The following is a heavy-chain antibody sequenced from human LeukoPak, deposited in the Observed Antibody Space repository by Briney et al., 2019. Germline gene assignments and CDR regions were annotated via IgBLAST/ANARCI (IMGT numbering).Heavy chain of an antibody. CDR1: GGSISSYY. Sequence: PSETLSLTCTVSGGSISSYYWSWIRQPPGKGLEWIGYIYYSGSTNYNPSLKSRATISVDTSKNQFSLKLSSVTAADTAVYYCARQAGYNYMYYYFDYWGQGTLVTVSS. CDR2: IYYSGST. CDR3: ARQAGYNYMYYYFDY. D-gene: IGHD5-12*01. J-gene: IGHJ4*02. V-gene: IGHV4-59*08.